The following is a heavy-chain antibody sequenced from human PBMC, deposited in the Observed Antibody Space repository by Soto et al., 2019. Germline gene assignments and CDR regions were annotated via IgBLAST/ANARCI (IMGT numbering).Heavy chain of an antibody. D-gene: IGHD3-16*01. V-gene: IGHV3-66*01. CDR3: ARDPWAADY. J-gene: IGHJ4*02. Sequence: EVQLVESGGGLVQPGGSLRLSCAASGFTVSTKYMSWVRQAPGKGLEWVSVIYSGGSTFYAGSMRGRFTISRDNSKNTENLQMNSLRAEDTVVYYCARDPWAADYWGQGTLVTLSS. CDR1: GFTVSTKY. CDR2: IYSGGST.